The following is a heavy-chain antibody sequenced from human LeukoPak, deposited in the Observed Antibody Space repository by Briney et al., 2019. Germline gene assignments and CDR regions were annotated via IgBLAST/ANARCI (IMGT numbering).Heavy chain of an antibody. CDR2: IYSGGST. J-gene: IGHJ4*02. D-gene: IGHD5-12*01. CDR3: ARDTSGYMDH. V-gene: IGHV3-53*01. CDR1: AFTVSSNY. Sequence: GGSLRLSCAASAFTVSSNYMSWVRQGPGKGLEWVSGIYSGGSTYYADSVKGRFTISRDNSKNTLYLQMNSLRAEDTAVYYCARDTSGYMDHWGQGTLVTVSS.